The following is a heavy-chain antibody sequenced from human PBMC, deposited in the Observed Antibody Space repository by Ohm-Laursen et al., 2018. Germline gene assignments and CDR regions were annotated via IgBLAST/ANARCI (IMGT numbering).Heavy chain of an antibody. CDR2: INPNSGGT. Sequence: ASVKVSCKASGYSFTGYYMHWVRQAPGQGLEWMGWINPNSGGTNYAQKFQGRVTMTRDTSISTAYMELSRLRSDDTAVYYCATDRHYYDSSGYLDYWGQGTLVTVSS. CDR1: GYSFTGYY. V-gene: IGHV1-2*02. D-gene: IGHD3-22*01. J-gene: IGHJ4*02. CDR3: ATDRHYYDSSGYLDY.